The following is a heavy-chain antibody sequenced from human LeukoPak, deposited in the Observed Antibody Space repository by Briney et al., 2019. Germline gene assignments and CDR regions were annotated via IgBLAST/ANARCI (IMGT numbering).Heavy chain of an antibody. CDR2: IKQDGSEK. V-gene: IGHV3-7*01. D-gene: IGHD3-10*01. CDR1: GFTFSNNA. J-gene: IGHJ4*02. Sequence: QSGGSLRLSCAASGFTFSNNAMHWVRQAPGKGLEWVANIKQDGSEKYYVDSVKGRFTISRDNAKNSLYLQMNSLRAEDTAVYYCARGAGEDMYGSGSYYDYWGQGTLVTVSS. CDR3: ARGAGEDMYGSGSYYDY.